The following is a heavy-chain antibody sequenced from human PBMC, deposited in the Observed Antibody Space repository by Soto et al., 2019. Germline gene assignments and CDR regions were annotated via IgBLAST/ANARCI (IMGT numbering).Heavy chain of an antibody. Sequence: ASVKVSCKASGYTFTSYAMHWVRQAPGQRLEWMGWINAGNGNTKYSQKFQGRVTITRDTSASTAYMELSSLRSEDTAVYYCARSGLVEIQLWGPSYYYGMDVWGQGTTVTVSS. CDR2: INAGNGNT. V-gene: IGHV1-3*01. CDR1: GYTFTSYA. D-gene: IGHD5-18*01. CDR3: ARSGLVEIQLWGPSYYYGMDV. J-gene: IGHJ6*02.